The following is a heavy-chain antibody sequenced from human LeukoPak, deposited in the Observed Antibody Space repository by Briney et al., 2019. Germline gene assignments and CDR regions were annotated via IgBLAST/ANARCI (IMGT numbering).Heavy chain of an antibody. J-gene: IGHJ4*02. CDR3: ARDNLPRAIVGATLDY. V-gene: IGHV3-23*01. Sequence: GGSLRLSCEASGSIFSSSGMSWVRQAPGKGLEWVSTISGSAGNTDYADSVKGRFTISRDNSKNTLYLRMNSLNVEDTSVYYCARDNLPRAIVGATLDYWGQGTLVTVSS. CDR2: ISGSAGNT. CDR1: GSIFSSSG. D-gene: IGHD1-26*01.